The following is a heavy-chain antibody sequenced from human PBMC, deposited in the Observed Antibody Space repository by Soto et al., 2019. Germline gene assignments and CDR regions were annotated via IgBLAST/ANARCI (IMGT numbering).Heavy chain of an antibody. CDR3: ARSLFPQCGGDCYPA. V-gene: IGHV4-59*01. CDR2: ISYSGNT. D-gene: IGHD2-21*02. Sequence: SDTLSLTCTVSGASISSDYWAWIRQPPGKGLEWIGYISYSGNTNYHPSLERRVTISVGTSKNQISLNVSSVTAADTAVYFCARSLFPQCGGDCYPAWGHGTLVTVSS. CDR1: GASISSDY. J-gene: IGHJ5*01.